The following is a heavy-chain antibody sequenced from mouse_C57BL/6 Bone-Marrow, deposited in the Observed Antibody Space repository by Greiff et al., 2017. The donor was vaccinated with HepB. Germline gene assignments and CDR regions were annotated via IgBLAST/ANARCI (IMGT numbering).Heavy chain of an antibody. Sequence: EVHLVESGGGLVQSGRSLRLSCATSGFTFSDFYMEWVRQAPGKGLEWIAASRNKANDYTTEYSASVKGRFIVSRDTSQSILYLQMNALRAEDTAIYYCAREGFGYWYFDVWGTGTTVTVSS. V-gene: IGHV7-1*01. CDR2: SRNKANDYTT. J-gene: IGHJ1*03. CDR3: AREGFGYWYFDV. CDR1: GFTFSDFY.